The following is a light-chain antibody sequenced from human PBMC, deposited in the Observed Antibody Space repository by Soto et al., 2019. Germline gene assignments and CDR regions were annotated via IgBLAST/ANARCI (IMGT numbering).Light chain of an antibody. CDR1: QSVSSN. J-gene: IGKJ5*01. CDR2: GAS. CDR3: QQYGNSPIT. V-gene: IGKV3-20*01. Sequence: IVLTQSPATLSVSPGERATLSCRASQSVSSNLAWYQQKPGQAPRLLIYGASNRATGIPDRFSGSGSGTDFTLTISRREPADFAVYYCQQYGNSPITFGQGTRLEIK.